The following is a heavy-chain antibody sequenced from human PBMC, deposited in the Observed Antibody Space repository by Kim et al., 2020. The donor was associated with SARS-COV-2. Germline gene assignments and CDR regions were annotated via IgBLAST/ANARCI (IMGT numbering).Heavy chain of an antibody. CDR1: GFDFSGSV. Sequence: LSLTCATSGFDFSGSVIHWVRQASGKGLEWIGRISSKSRNFATGYAASVRGRFNLSRDDANKTAFLQMSRLTIGDSAVYYCARLVASGESGYSPYYMDAWGKGTTVTVSS. V-gene: IGHV3-73*01. CDR3: ARLVASGESGYSPYYMDA. D-gene: IGHD2-15*01. CDR2: ISSKSRNFAT. J-gene: IGHJ6*03.